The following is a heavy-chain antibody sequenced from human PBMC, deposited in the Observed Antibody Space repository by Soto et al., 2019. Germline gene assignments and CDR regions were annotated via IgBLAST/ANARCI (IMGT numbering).Heavy chain of an antibody. J-gene: IGHJ6*02. CDR1: GFTFSSYG. CDR3: VKDKVTTLVYYYYGMDV. Sequence: LRLSCAASGFTFSSYGMHWVRQAPGKGLEWVAVISYDGRNKYYADAVKGRFTISRDNSKNTLYLQMSSLRAEDTAVYYCVKDKVTTLVYYYYGMDVWGQGTTVTVSS. D-gene: IGHD4-17*01. V-gene: IGHV3-30*18. CDR2: ISYDGRNK.